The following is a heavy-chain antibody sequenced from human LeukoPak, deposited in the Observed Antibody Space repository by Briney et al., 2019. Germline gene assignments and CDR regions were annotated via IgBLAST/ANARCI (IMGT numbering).Heavy chain of an antibody. CDR2: INPNSGGT. CDR1: GYTFTGYY. Sequence: ASVKVSCKASGYTFTGYYMHWVRQAPGQGLEWMGWINPNSGGTNYAQKLQGRVTMTTDTSTSTAYMELRSLRSDDTAVYYCARDRIVVVPAPPDVWGQGTTVTVSS. CDR3: ARDRIVVVPAPPDV. J-gene: IGHJ6*02. V-gene: IGHV1-2*02. D-gene: IGHD2-2*01.